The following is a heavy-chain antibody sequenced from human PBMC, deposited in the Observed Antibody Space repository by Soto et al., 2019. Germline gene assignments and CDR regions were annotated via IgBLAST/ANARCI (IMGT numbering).Heavy chain of an antibody. CDR1: GYTFTNYD. Sequence: ASVKVSCKASGYTFTNYDINWVRQATGQGLEWMGWMNPNSGNTGYAQKFQGRATMTRNTSISTAYMELSSLRSEDTAVYYCAREMSSRGGDVWGQGTTVTVSS. CDR2: MNPNSGNT. CDR3: AREMSSRGGDV. J-gene: IGHJ6*02. D-gene: IGHD3-10*01. V-gene: IGHV1-8*01.